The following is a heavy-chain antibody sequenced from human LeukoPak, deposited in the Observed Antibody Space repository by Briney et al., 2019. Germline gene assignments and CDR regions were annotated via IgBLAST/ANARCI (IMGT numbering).Heavy chain of an antibody. D-gene: IGHD6-13*01. V-gene: IGHV3-23*01. CDR2: ISGSGGST. CDR3: AKDPYSSSWNNWYDP. Sequence: GGFLRLSCAASGFTFSSYAMSWVRQAPGKGLEWVSAISGSGGSTYYADSVKGRFTISRDNSKNTLYLQMNSLRAEDTAVYYCAKDPYSSSWNNWYDPWGQGTLVTVSS. J-gene: IGHJ5*02. CDR1: GFTFSSYA.